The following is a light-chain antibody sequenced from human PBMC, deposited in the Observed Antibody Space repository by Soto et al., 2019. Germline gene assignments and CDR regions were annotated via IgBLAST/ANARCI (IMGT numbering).Light chain of an antibody. CDR1: SSDVGSYNL. Sequence: QSVLTQPASGSGSPGQSITISCTGTSSDVGSYNLDSWYQQHPGKAPKLMIYEGSKRPSGVSNRFSGSKSGNTASLTISGLQAEDEADYYCCSYAGSSTFPYVFGTGTKVTVL. CDR3: CSYAGSSTFPYV. CDR2: EGS. V-gene: IGLV2-23*03. J-gene: IGLJ1*01.